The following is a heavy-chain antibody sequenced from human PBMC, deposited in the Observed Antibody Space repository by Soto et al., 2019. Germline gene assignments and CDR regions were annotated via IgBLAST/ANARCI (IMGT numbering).Heavy chain of an antibody. CDR1: GFTFRNAW. CDR2: IKPIADGGTA. J-gene: IGHJ4*02. CDR3: STVYCATTSCFAPFDF. V-gene: IGHV3-15*01. Sequence: EVQLVESGGDLVKPGGSLRLSCVVSGFTFRNAWMSWVRQAPGRGLEWIGRIKPIADGGTAEYAAPMKGRFSLSRDDSKDKLFLHMDNLNTEDTGLYFCSTVYCATTSCFAPFDFWGQGTLVTVSS. D-gene: IGHD2-2*01.